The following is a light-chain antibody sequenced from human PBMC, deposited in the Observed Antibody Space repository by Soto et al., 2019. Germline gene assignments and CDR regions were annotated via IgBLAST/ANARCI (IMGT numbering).Light chain of an antibody. V-gene: IGKV3-20*01. J-gene: IGKJ1*01. CDR1: QSVSSSY. CDR3: KQYGSSPQT. CDR2: GAS. Sequence: EIVLTQSPGTLSLSPGERATLSCRTSQSVSSSYLAWYQQKPGQAHRLLIYGASSRATGIQGRFSGSGSGTDFTLTIRRLEPEDFAVYYCKQYGSSPQTFGQGTKVDIK.